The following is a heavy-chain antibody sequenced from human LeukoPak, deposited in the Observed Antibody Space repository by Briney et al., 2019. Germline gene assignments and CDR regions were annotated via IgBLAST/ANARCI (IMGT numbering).Heavy chain of an antibody. CDR1: GGTFSSYA. D-gene: IGHD6-6*01. CDR3: ARASLAPENWFDP. Sequence: SVKVSCKASGGTFSSYAISWVRQAPGQGLEWMGGIIPIFGTANYAQKFQGRVTITADEATSTAYMELSSLRSEDTAVYYCARASLAPENWFDPWGQGTPVTVSS. J-gene: IGHJ5*02. CDR2: IIPIFGTA. V-gene: IGHV1-69*13.